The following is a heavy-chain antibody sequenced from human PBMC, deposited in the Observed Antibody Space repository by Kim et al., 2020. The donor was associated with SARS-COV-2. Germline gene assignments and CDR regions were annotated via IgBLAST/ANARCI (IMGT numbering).Heavy chain of an antibody. CDR3: AKSNWFDP. CDR1: GFTFSGYW. CDR2: INSDGSTI. Sequence: GGSLRLSCAASGFTFSGYWMHWVRQTPGKGLVWVSGINSDGSTIIYADSVKGRFTISRDNAKNTLSLQINSLRAEDTAVYYCAKSNWFDPWGQGTQVTVS. J-gene: IGHJ5*02. V-gene: IGHV3-74*01.